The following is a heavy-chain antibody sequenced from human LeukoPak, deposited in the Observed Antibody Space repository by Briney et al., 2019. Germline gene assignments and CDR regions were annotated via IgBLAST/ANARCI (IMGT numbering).Heavy chain of an antibody. Sequence: SETLSLTCTVSGASISSHSWSWIRLPAGKGLEWVGRIYASGSTNSNPSLKSRVTMSVDTSKNQFSLMLSSVTAADTAVYYCVRGLYDSSIYRAFHIWGQGTMVTVSS. CDR1: GASISSHS. CDR2: IYASGST. V-gene: IGHV4-4*07. J-gene: IGHJ3*02. CDR3: VRGLYDSSIYRAFHI. D-gene: IGHD3-22*01.